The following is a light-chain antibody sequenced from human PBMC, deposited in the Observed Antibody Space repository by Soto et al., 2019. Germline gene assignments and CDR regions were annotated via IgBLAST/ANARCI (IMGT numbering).Light chain of an antibody. V-gene: IGKV3-20*01. CDR1: QSVRNNY. J-gene: IGKJ1*01. CDR2: GAS. CDR3: QQYGNLPRT. Sequence: EVVLTQSPGTLSLSPGEGATLSFRASQSVRNNYLAWYQHKSGQAPRLLIYGASSRATGVPDRFRGSGSGTDFTLTIARLEPEDFAVYYCQQYGNLPRTFGQGTKVDIK.